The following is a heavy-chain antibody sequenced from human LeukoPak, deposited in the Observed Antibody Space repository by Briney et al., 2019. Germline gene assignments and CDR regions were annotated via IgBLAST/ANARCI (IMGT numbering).Heavy chain of an antibody. D-gene: IGHD2-2*01. CDR2: INPNSGGT. J-gene: IGHJ5*02. CDR1: GYTFTGYY. Sequence: ASVKVSCKASGYTFTGYYMHWVRQAPGQGLEWMGWINPNSGGTNYAQKFQGRVTMTRDTSISTAYMELSRLRSDDTAVYYCARVWGIVVVPAAAFDPWGQGTLVNVSS. V-gene: IGHV1-2*02. CDR3: ARVWGIVVVPAAAFDP.